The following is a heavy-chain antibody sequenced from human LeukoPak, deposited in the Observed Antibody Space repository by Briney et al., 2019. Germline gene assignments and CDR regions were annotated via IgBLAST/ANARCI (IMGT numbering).Heavy chain of an antibody. D-gene: IGHD3-16*02. J-gene: IGHJ3*02. CDR1: GGTFSSYA. CDR2: IIPIFGTA. Sequence: GASVKVSCKASGGTFSSYAISWVRQAPGQGLEWMGGIIPIFGTANYAQKFQGRVTITADESTSTAYMELSSLRSEDTAVYYCARDPIEADAFDIWGQGTMVTVSS. CDR3: ARDPIEADAFDI. V-gene: IGHV1-69*13.